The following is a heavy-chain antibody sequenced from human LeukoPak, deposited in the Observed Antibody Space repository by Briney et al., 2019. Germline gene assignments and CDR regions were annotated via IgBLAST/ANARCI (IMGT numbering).Heavy chain of an antibody. V-gene: IGHV4-59*01. CDR1: GGSISTYY. D-gene: IGHD6-19*01. CDR3: ARAGSGWSFDY. J-gene: IGHJ4*02. CDR2: NSYGGNT. Sequence: SETLSLTCTVSGGSISTYYWTWIRQPPGKGLEWIGYNSYGGNTNYNASLKSRVTISVDMSKNQFSLKLSSVTAADTAVYYCARAGSGWSFDYWGQGTLVTVSS.